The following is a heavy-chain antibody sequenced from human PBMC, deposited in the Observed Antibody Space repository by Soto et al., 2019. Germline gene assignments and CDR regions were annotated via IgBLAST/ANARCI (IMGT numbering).Heavy chain of an antibody. CDR2: IIPIFGTA. J-gene: IGHJ4*02. V-gene: IGHV1-69*01. CDR1: GGTFSSYA. CDR3: TSAGGEYSCSSWGYYFDY. Sequence: QVQLVQSGAEVKKPGSSVKVSCKASGGTFSSYAISWVRQAPGQGLEWMGGIIPIFGTANYAQKFQGRVTLTADESTSTAYMELGSLRSEDTAVYYCTSAGGEYSCSSWGYYFDYWGQGTLVTVSS. D-gene: IGHD6-6*01.